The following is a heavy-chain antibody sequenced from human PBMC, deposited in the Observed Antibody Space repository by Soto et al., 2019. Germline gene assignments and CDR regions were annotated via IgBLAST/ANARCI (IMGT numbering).Heavy chain of an antibody. CDR2: IYYSGST. CDR3: AGREIQGPIDY. CDR1: GGSISSSSYY. Sequence: PSETLSLTCTVSGGSISSSSYYWGWIRQPPGKGLEWIGSIYYSGSTYYNPSLKSRVTISVDTSKNQFSLKLSSVTAADTAVYYCAGREIQGPIDYWGQGTLVTAPQ. V-gene: IGHV4-39*01. D-gene: IGHD1-26*01. J-gene: IGHJ4*02.